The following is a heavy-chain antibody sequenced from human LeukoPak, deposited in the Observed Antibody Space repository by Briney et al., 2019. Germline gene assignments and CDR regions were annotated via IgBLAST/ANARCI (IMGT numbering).Heavy chain of an antibody. D-gene: IGHD5-12*01. J-gene: IGHJ3*02. Sequence: GGSLRLSCAASGFTFSSYSMNWVRQAPGKGLEWVSSISSSSSYIYYADSVKGRFTISRDNAKNSLYLQMNSLRAEDTAVYYCARDPSYRGYSGYDYPNPNAFDIWGQGTMVTVSS. CDR3: ARDPSYRGYSGYDYPNPNAFDI. CDR2: ISSSSSYI. CDR1: GFTFSSYS. V-gene: IGHV3-21*01.